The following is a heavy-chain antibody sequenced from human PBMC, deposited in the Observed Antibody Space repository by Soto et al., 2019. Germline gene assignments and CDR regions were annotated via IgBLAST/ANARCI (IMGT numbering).Heavy chain of an antibody. CDR2: IFSGGNA. J-gene: IGHJ4*02. V-gene: IGHV3-53*01. Sequence: GGSLRLSCAVSGVTVNSNCVSWVRQAPGKGLEWVSVIFSGGNADYADSVKGRFIMSRDISKNTLYLQMNSLRAEDTAVYFCVKEFRGAFDYWGQGTLVTVSS. CDR1: GVTVNSNC. CDR3: VKEFRGAFDY. D-gene: IGHD3-10*01.